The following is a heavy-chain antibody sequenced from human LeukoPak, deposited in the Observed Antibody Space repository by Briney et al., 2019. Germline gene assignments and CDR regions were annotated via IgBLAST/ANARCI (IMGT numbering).Heavy chain of an antibody. D-gene: IGHD4-23*01. CDR1: GGSISSRSYY. CDR2: IYYSGTT. CDR3: ARHKIWDGYGGLFDY. Sequence: SETLSLTCTVSGGSISSRSYYWGWIRQSPGKGREWIGTIYYSGTTYYTPSLKSRVTISVDTSKNPFSLKLSSVTAADTAMYYCARHKIWDGYGGLFDYWGQGTLVTVSS. V-gene: IGHV4-39*01. J-gene: IGHJ4*02.